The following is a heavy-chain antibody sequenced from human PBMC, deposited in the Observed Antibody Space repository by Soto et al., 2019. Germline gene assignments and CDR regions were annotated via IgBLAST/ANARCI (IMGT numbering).Heavy chain of an antibody. J-gene: IGHJ6*02. CDR1: GGSISSSSYY. CDR2: IYYSGST. Sequence: PSETLSLTCTVSGGSISSSSYYWGWIRQPPGKGLKWIGSIYYSGSTYYNPSLKSRVTISVDTSKNQFSLKLSSVTAADTAVYYCARQWVVEGYSYGYGDYYGMDVWGQGTTVTVSS. D-gene: IGHD5-18*01. V-gene: IGHV4-39*01. CDR3: ARQWVVEGYSYGYGDYYGMDV.